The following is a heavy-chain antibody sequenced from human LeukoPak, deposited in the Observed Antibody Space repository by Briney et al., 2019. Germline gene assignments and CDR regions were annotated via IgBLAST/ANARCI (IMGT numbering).Heavy chain of an antibody. CDR1: GGSITSYY. D-gene: IGHD6-19*01. CDR2: VFHSGST. J-gene: IGHJ3*02. V-gene: IGHV4-59*01. CDR3: TRPYSSGWYGTFSI. Sequence: PSETLSLTCTVSGGSITSYYWSWIRQPPGKGLEWIWHVFHSGSTNYNPSLKSRVTISVDTSKNQFSLKLSSVTAADTAVYYCTRPYSSGWYGTFSIWGQGTMVTVSS.